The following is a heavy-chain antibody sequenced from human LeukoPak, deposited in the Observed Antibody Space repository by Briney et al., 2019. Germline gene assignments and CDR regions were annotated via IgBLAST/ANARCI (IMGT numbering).Heavy chain of an antibody. D-gene: IGHD6-19*01. CDR3: TRGPSGWFASDF. CDR2: INEDGSIT. CDR1: GFTFSNSL. Sequence: GGSVRLSCAVSGFTFSNSLMHWVRQGPGKGLVWVSRINEDGSITSYTDSVKGRFTISRDNAKNTLYLQMNSLRAEDTAVYYCTRGPSGWFASDFWGQASLVTVSS. V-gene: IGHV3-74*01. J-gene: IGHJ4*01.